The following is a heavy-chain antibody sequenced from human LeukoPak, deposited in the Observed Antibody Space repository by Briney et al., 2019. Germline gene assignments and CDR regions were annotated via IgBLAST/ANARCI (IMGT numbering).Heavy chain of an antibody. V-gene: IGHV4-38-2*02. CDR1: GYSISSGYY. J-gene: IGHJ5*02. Sequence: RTSETLSLTCTVSGYSISSGYYWGWIRQPPGKGLEWIGSIYHSGSTCYNPSLKSRVTISVDTSKNQFSLKLSSVTAADTAVYYCARSPDYDFWSGLPEKFDPWGQGTLVTVSS. CDR3: ARSPDYDFWSGLPEKFDP. D-gene: IGHD3-3*01. CDR2: IYHSGST.